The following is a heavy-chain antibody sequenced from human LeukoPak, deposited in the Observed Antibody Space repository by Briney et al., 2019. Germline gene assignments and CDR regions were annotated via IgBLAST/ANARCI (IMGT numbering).Heavy chain of an antibody. D-gene: IGHD1-26*01. Sequence: VASVKVSCKASGYTFTSYDINWVRQAPGQGLEWMGWMNPNSGNTGYAQKFQGRVTMTRNTSISTAYMELSSLRSEDTAVYYCARGLAQWELLTIAYWGQGTLVTVSS. V-gene: IGHV1-8*01. CDR3: ARGLAQWELLTIAY. CDR2: MNPNSGNT. CDR1: GYTFTSYD. J-gene: IGHJ4*02.